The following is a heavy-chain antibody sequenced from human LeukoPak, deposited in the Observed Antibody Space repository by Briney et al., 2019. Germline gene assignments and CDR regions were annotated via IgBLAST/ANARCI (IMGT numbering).Heavy chain of an antibody. CDR2: IKSDGSST. Sequence: GGSLRPSCAASGLTFSSYGMHWVRQAPGKGLVWVSRIKSDGSSTSYADSVKGRFTISRDNAKNTLYLQMNSLRVEDMAVYYCARDLSYSFDYWGQGTLVTVSS. CDR3: ARDLSYSFDY. D-gene: IGHD5-18*01. V-gene: IGHV3-74*01. CDR1: GLTFSSYG. J-gene: IGHJ4*02.